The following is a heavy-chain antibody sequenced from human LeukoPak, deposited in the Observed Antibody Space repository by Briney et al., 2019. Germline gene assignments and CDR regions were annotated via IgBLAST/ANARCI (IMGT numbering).Heavy chain of an antibody. J-gene: IGHJ6*02. Sequence: GESLRLSCAASGFTFSSYEMNWVRQAPGKGLEWVSYISSSGTNMYYADSLEGRFTISRDNANNSLYLQMNSLRAEDTAVYFCARQPYYYDSSGYSSYYALDVWGQGTTVTVSS. D-gene: IGHD3-22*01. CDR2: ISSSGTNM. CDR1: GFTFSSYE. V-gene: IGHV3-48*03. CDR3: ARQPYYYDSSGYSSYYALDV.